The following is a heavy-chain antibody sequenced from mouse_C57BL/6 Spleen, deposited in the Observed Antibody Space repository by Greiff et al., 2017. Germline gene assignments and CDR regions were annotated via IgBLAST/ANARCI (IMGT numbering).Heavy chain of an antibody. D-gene: IGHD2-10*02. Sequence: QVHVKQSGAELVRPGASVTLSCKASGYTFTDYEMHWVKQTPVHGLEWIGAIDPETGGTAYNQKFKGKAILTADKSSSTAYMELSRLTSEDSAVYYCTREGYGNYARFAYWGQGTLVTVSA. CDR3: TREGYGNYARFAY. CDR2: IDPETGGT. V-gene: IGHV1-15*01. CDR1: GYTFTDYE. J-gene: IGHJ3*01.